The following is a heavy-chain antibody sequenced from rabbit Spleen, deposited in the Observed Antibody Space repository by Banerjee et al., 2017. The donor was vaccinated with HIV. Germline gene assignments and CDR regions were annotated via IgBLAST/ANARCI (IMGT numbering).Heavy chain of an antibody. CDR2: IRSDSGST. Sequence: QEHLKESGGDLVKTGASLTLTCTASGFTFSGYWMSWVRQAPGKGLEWIACIRSDSGSTNYASWVNGRFTISGNTDQNTVTLQMTSLTAADTATYFCAREGGVSGAGWGDLDLWGPGTLVTVS. D-gene: IGHD3-1*01. J-gene: IGHJ4*01. CDR3: AREGGVSGAGWGDLDL. CDR1: GFTFSGYW. V-gene: IGHV1S45*01.